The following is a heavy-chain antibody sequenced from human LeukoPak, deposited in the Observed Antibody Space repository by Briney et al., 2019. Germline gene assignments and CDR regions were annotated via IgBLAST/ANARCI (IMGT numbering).Heavy chain of an antibody. CDR3: ARAMGGYEEYFFDY. Sequence: ASVKVSCKASGYTFTSYVMHWVRQAPGQGLEWMGWINAGDGSTKYSQEFQGRVTITRDTSASTAYMELSRLRSDDTAVYYCARAMGGYEEYFFDYWGQGTLVTVSS. V-gene: IGHV1-3*01. D-gene: IGHD5-12*01. CDR2: INAGDGST. J-gene: IGHJ4*02. CDR1: GYTFTSYV.